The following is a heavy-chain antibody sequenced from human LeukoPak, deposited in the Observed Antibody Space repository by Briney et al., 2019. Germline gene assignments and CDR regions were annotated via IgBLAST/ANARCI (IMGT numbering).Heavy chain of an antibody. V-gene: IGHV3-30-3*01. CDR3: ASGGLSSSWYLHY. J-gene: IGHJ4*02. Sequence: PGRSLRLSCAASGFTFSSYAMHWVRQAPGKGLGWVAVISYDGGNKYYADSVKGRFTISRDNSKNTVYPQMNSLRAEDTALYYCASGGLSSSWYLHYWGQGTLVTVSS. D-gene: IGHD6-13*01. CDR2: ISYDGGNK. CDR1: GFTFSSYA.